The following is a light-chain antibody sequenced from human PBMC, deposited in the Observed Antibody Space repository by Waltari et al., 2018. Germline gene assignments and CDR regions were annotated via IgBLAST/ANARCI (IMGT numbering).Light chain of an antibody. Sequence: DIQMTQSPSSLSASVGDRVTITCRASQSISSYLNWYQQKPVKAPELLIYTASSLQSGVPSRFSGRGSGTDFTLTISSLQFEDFATYYCQQSYSTPLTFGGGTRVEIK. V-gene: IGKV1-39*01. CDR3: QQSYSTPLT. J-gene: IGKJ4*01. CDR2: TAS. CDR1: QSISSY.